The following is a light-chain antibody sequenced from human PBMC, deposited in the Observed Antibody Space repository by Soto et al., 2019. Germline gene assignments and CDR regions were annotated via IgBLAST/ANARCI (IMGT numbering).Light chain of an antibody. CDR1: QGISNY. V-gene: IGKV1-27*01. CDR2: AAS. J-gene: IGKJ1*01. CDR3: QKYNSAPWT. Sequence: DIQMTQSPSSLSTSVGDRVTITCRASQGISNYLAWYQQKPGKVPKLLIYAASTLQSGVPSRFSGSGSGTDFTLTISSLQHEDVETYYCQKYNSAPWTFGQGTKVDIK.